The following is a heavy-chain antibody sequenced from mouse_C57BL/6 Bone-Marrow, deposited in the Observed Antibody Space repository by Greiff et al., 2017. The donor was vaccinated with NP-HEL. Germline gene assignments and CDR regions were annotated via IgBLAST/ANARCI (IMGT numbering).Heavy chain of an antibody. D-gene: IGHD2-4*01. CDR1: GYAFSSYW. Sequence: VQLQQSGAELVKPGASVKISCKASGYAFSSYWMNWVKQRPGKGLEWIGQIYPGDGDTNYNGKFKGKATLTADKSSSTAYMQLSSLTSEDSAVYFCARGYDYDFYYFDYWGQGTTLTVSS. V-gene: IGHV1-80*01. J-gene: IGHJ2*01. CDR2: IYPGDGDT. CDR3: ARGYDYDFYYFDY.